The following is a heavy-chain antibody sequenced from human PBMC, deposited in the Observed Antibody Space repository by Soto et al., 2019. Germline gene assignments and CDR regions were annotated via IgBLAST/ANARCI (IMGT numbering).Heavy chain of an antibody. CDR2: ISSSSSYI. Sequence: EVQLVESGGGLVKPGGSLRLSCAASGFTFSSSSMNWVRQAPGKGLEWVSSISSSSSYIYYADSVKGRFTISRDNAKNSLYLQMNSLRAEDTAVYYCASESSGWYYFDYWGQGTLVTVSS. CDR3: ASESSGWYYFDY. J-gene: IGHJ4*02. CDR1: GFTFSSSS. V-gene: IGHV3-21*01. D-gene: IGHD6-19*01.